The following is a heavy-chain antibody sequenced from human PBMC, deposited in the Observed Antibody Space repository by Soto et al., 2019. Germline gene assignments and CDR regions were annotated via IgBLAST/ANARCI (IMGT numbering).Heavy chain of an antibody. V-gene: IGHV5-10-1*01. D-gene: IGHD3-9*01. CDR1: GYSFTSYW. CDR2: IDPSDSYT. J-gene: IGHJ4*02. CDR3: ARHLYDILTGYYEALDY. Sequence: GESLKISCKGSGYSFTSYWIGWVRQMPGKGLEWMGRIDPSDSYTNYSPSFQGHVTISADKSISTAYLQWSSLKASDTAMYYCARHLYDILTGYYEALDYWGQGTLVTVSS.